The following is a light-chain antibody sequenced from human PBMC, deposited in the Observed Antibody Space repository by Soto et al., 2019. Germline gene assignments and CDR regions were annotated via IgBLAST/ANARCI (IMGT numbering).Light chain of an antibody. CDR2: GAS. CDR3: KQLGTSPLT. Sequence: EIVLTQSPGTLSLSPGERATLSCRASQSVSSSYLAWYQQKPGQAPRLLIYGASSKATGIPDSFRGGGCGTVFPLPISRRDLEDFEVYYCKQLGTSPLTFGGGPKLNIK. V-gene: IGKV3-20*01. J-gene: IGKJ4*01. CDR1: QSVSSSY.